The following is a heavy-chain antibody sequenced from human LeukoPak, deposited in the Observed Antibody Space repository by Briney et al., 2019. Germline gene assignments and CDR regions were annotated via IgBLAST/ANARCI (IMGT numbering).Heavy chain of an antibody. J-gene: IGHJ5*02. CDR3: ARAGGGSCSRNWFDP. CDR1: GYTFTSYE. Sequence: APVKVSCKASGYTFTSYEINWVRQATGQGLEWMGWMNPNSGNTGYAQKFQGRVTMTRNTSISTAYMELSSLRSEDTAVYYCARAGGGSCSRNWFDPWGQGTLVTVSS. CDR2: MNPNSGNT. D-gene: IGHD2-15*01. V-gene: IGHV1-8*01.